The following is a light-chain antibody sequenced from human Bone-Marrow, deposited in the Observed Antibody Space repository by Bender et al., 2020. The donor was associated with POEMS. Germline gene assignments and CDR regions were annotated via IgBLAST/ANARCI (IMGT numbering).Light chain of an antibody. CDR1: SSDVGSYDL. V-gene: IGLV2-23*02. J-gene: IGLJ3*02. Sequence: QSALTQPASVSGSPGQSITISCAGTSSDVGSYDLVSWYQQHPGKAPKLMIYEVSKRPSGVSNRFSGSKSGNTASLTISGLQAEDEADYYCCLYAGGGTFVFGGGTKLTVL. CDR3: CLYAGGGTFV. CDR2: EVS.